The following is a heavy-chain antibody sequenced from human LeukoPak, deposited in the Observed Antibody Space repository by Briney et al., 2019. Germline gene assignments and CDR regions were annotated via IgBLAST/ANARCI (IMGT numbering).Heavy chain of an antibody. CDR1: GFTFSSYC. J-gene: IGHJ4*02. CDR3: ARARPNVVVGPPAAHFDS. D-gene: IGHD6-6*01. Sequence: GGSLRLSCVASGFTFSSYCMSWVRQAPGKGLEWVANINQDGSERYQVDSVKGRFPISRDNAQNSVHLQMNSLRDEDTAVYYCARARPNVVVGPPAAHFDSWGQGALVTVSS. V-gene: IGHV3-7*01. CDR2: INQDGSER.